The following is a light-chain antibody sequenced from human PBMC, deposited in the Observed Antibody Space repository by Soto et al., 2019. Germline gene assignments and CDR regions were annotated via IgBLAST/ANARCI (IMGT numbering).Light chain of an antibody. V-gene: IGLV2-14*01. CDR2: DVS. J-gene: IGLJ1*01. CDR1: SSDVGGYNY. Sequence: QSVLTQPASVSGSPGQSITISCTGTSSDVGGYNYVSWYQQHPGKAPKLTIYDVSNRPSGVSNRFSGSKSGNTASLTISGLQVEEGADYYGTSYGGTNVMVFGPGTKFTVL. CDR3: TSYGGTNVMV.